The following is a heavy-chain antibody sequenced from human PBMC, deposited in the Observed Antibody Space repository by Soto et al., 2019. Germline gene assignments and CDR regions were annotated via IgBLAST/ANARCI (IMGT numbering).Heavy chain of an antibody. V-gene: IGHV1-2*04. Sequence: ASVKVSCKASGYTFTGYYMHWVRQAPGQGLEWMGWINPNSGGTNYAQKFQGWVTMTRDTSISTAYMELSRLRSDDTAVYYCARGEVDTAMPGTNDAFDIWGQGTMVTVSS. J-gene: IGHJ3*02. D-gene: IGHD5-18*01. CDR2: INPNSGGT. CDR1: GYTFTGYY. CDR3: ARGEVDTAMPGTNDAFDI.